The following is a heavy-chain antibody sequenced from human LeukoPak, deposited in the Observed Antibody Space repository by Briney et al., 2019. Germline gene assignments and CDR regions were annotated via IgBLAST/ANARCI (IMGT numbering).Heavy chain of an antibody. Sequence: PGGSLRLSCVASGFTFSSYGMHWVRQAPGEGPEWVAFISYDGSNKYYADSVKGRFTISRDNSKNTLYLQMNSLRAEDTAMYYCAKGVGATRIFDYWGQGTLVTVSS. D-gene: IGHD1-26*01. J-gene: IGHJ4*02. V-gene: IGHV3-30*18. CDR3: AKGVGATRIFDY. CDR1: GFTFSSYG. CDR2: ISYDGSNK.